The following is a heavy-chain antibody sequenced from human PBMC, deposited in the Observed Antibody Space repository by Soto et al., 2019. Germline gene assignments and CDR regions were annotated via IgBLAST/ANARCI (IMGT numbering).Heavy chain of an antibody. J-gene: IGHJ4*02. D-gene: IGHD6-19*01. CDR3: ARSVAVPGAHIDY. Sequence: SETQSLTCSVSGGSISGSYWSWIRQSPGKGLEWLGYVYYTGSTNYSPSLRSRVSISVDTSKNEFSLRLSSVTAADTAVYFCARSVAVPGAHIDYWGQGTQVTVSS. CDR1: GGSISGSY. V-gene: IGHV4-59*01. CDR2: VYYTGST.